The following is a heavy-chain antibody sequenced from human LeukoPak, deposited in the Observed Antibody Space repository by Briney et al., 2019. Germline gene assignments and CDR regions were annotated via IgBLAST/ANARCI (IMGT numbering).Heavy chain of an antibody. V-gene: IGHV3-11*01. Sequence: PGGSLRLSCGVSDFAFSDFYMSWIRQAPGKGLEWISYISGSGATIYYAASVKGRFTISRDNAKSSLYIQMNDLRVGDTAVYYCVRGARGSRSGFDYWGQGTLVTVSS. CDR1: DFAFSDFY. J-gene: IGHJ4*02. D-gene: IGHD3-10*01. CDR3: VRGARGSRSGFDY. CDR2: ISGSGATI.